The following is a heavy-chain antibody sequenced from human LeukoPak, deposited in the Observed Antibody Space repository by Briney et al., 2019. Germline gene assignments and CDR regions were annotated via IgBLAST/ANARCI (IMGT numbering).Heavy chain of an antibody. D-gene: IGHD2-2*01. V-gene: IGHV1-18*01. Sequence: VASVKVSCKASGYTFSSYGISWVRQAPGQGLEWMGWISAYNGNTNYAQKLQGRVTMTTDTSTSTAYMELRSLRSDDTAVYYCARDLEDTVEEPVAISYYDGMDVWGQGTTVTVSS. CDR1: GYTFSSYG. CDR3: ARDLEDTVEEPVAISYYDGMDV. CDR2: ISAYNGNT. J-gene: IGHJ6*02.